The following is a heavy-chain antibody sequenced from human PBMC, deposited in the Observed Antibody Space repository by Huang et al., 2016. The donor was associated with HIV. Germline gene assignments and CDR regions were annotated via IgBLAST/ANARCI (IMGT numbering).Heavy chain of an antibody. J-gene: IGHJ4*02. CDR2: NSAYNGHT. CDR1: GYTFAAHG. CDR3: VSRVQGFNI. V-gene: IGHV1-18*01. Sequence: QVQFLPSGPEAKKPGASVKVSCKASGYTFAAHGISWVRHAPGQGREWMGWNSAYNGHTDMTQKFGGRVDVTTDTSTNAVCVEVRRLRADDTAVYYCVSRVQGFNIWGPGTLVTVSS. D-gene: IGHD1-1*01.